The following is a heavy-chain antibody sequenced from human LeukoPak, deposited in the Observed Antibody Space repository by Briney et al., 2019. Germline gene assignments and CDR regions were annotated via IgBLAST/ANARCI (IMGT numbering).Heavy chain of an antibody. V-gene: IGHV1-2*02. CDR1: GGTFSSYS. Sequence: ASVKVSCKASGGTFSSYSISWVRQAPGQGLEWMGWINPNSGGTNYAQKFQGRVTMTRDTSISTAYMELSRLRSDDTAVYYCARGLAGYYYDSSGYYTFDYWGQGTLVTVSS. CDR2: INPNSGGT. D-gene: IGHD3-22*01. CDR3: ARGLAGYYYDSSGYYTFDY. J-gene: IGHJ4*02.